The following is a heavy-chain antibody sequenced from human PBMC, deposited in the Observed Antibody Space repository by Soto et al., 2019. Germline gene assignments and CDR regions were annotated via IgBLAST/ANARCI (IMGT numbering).Heavy chain of an antibody. J-gene: IGHJ6*02. Sequence: SETLSLTCAVSGGSISSSNWWSWVRQPPGKGLEWIGEIYHSGSTNYNPSLKSRVTISVDKSKNQFSLKLSSVTAADTAVYYCARDLKGYCSSTSCEGYYYYYGMDVWGQGNTVTVSS. CDR2: IYHSGST. CDR1: GGSISSSNW. V-gene: IGHV4-4*02. D-gene: IGHD2-2*01. CDR3: ARDLKGYCSSTSCEGYYYYYGMDV.